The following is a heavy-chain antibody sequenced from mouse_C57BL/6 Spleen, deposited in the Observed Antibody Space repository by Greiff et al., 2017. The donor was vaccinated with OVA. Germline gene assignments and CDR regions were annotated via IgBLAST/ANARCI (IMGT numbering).Heavy chain of an antibody. D-gene: IGHD2-5*01. CDR2: IWSGGST. CDR1: GFSLTSYG. V-gene: IGHV2-2*01. CDR3: ARNEGYSNYDWFAY. Sequence: QVQLKESGPGLVQPSQSLSITCTVSGFSLTSYGVHWVRQSPGKGLEWLGVIWSGGSTDYNAAFISRLSISKDNSKSQVFFKMNSLQADDTAIYYCARNEGYSNYDWFAYWGQGTLVTVSA. J-gene: IGHJ3*01.